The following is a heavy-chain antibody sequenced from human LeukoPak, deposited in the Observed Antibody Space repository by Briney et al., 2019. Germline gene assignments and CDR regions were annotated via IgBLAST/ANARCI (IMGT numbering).Heavy chain of an antibody. CDR3: ARGGYSGSYYRFS. CDR1: GFTFSDYW. CDR2: TSKDGSDT. D-gene: IGHD6-25*01. Sequence: GGSLRLSCAASGFTFSDYWMHWVRQGPGKGPEWLSRTSKDGSDTFYADAAKGRFTASRDNAKNTVYLQVTNVRPDDTAVYYCARGGYSGSYYRFSWGQGTAVTVAS. J-gene: IGHJ4*02. V-gene: IGHV3-74*01.